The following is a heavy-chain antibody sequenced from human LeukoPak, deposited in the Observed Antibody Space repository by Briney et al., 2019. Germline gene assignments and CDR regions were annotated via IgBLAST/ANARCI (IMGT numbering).Heavy chain of an antibody. Sequence: GGSLRLSCAASGFTFSSYAMSWVRQAPGKGLEWVAVISYDGSNKYYADSVKGRFTISRDNSKNTLYLQMNSLRAEDTAVYYCARDLRVFSYWGQGTLVTVSS. CDR2: ISYDGSNK. J-gene: IGHJ4*02. V-gene: IGHV3-30-3*01. CDR1: GFTFSSYA. D-gene: IGHD2/OR15-2a*01. CDR3: ARDLRVFSY.